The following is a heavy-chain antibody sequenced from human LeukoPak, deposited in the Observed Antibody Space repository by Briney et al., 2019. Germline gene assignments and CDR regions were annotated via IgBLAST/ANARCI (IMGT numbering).Heavy chain of an antibody. CDR2: IYYSGST. J-gene: IGHJ4*02. Sequence: PSETLSLTCTVSGGSISSYYWSWIRQPPGKGLEWIGYIYYSGSTNYNPSLKSRVTISVDTSKNQFSLKLSSVTAADTAVYYCASTLGYYDILTGYYHYWGQGTLVTVSS. D-gene: IGHD3-9*01. V-gene: IGHV4-59*01. CDR3: ASTLGYYDILTGYYHY. CDR1: GGSISSYY.